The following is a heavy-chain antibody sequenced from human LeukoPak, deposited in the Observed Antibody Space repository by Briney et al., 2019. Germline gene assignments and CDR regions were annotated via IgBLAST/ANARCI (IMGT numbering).Heavy chain of an antibody. J-gene: IGHJ4*02. Sequence: PSETLSLTCAVSGGSISSGGYSWSWIRQPPGQGLEWIGYIYHSGSTYYNPSLKSRVTISVDRSKNQFSLKLSSVTAADTAVYYCARGGRDKLDYWGQGTLVTVSS. CDR3: ARGGRDKLDY. CDR1: GGSISSGGYS. CDR2: IYHSGST. V-gene: IGHV4-30-2*01.